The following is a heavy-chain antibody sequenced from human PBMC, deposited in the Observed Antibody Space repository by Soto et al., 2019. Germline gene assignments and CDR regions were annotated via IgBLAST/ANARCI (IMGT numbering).Heavy chain of an antibody. D-gene: IGHD3-3*01. CDR2: IYYSGST. CDR3: ARHPSNYDFWSAHFDY. V-gene: IGHV4-59*08. CDR1: GGSISSYY. J-gene: IGHJ4*02. Sequence: PSETLSLTCTVSGGSISSYYWSWIRQPPGKGLEWIGYIYYSGSTNYNPSLKSRVTISVDTSKNQFSLKLSSVTAADTAVYYCARHPSNYDFWSAHFDYWGQGTLVTVSS.